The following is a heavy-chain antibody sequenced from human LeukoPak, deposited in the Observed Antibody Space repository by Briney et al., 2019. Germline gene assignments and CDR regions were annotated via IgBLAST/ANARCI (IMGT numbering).Heavy chain of an antibody. V-gene: IGHV5-51*01. CDR3: ARRSPLRGDAFDI. J-gene: IGHJ3*02. Sequence: GESLKISCKGSGHTFNNYWIAWVRQMPGKGLEWMGIIYPIDSETRYSPSFQGQVTFSADRSINTAYLQWNSLKASDTAMYYCARRSPLRGDAFDIWGQGTKVTVSS. CDR1: GHTFNNYW. CDR2: IYPIDSET. D-gene: IGHD3-10*01.